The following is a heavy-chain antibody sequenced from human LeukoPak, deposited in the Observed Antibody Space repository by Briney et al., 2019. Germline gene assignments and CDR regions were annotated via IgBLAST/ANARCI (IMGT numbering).Heavy chain of an antibody. Sequence: GGSLRLSCAAAGFTFSIYWMSWVRQAPGKGLEWVASMKGDGSVKHFLDSVEGRFTISRDNAKNSLYLQMNSLGAEDTAIYYCARWDAYYTGGIGYSGDFAFDFWGQGTLVTVSS. J-gene: IGHJ3*01. V-gene: IGHV3-7*01. CDR1: GFTFSIYW. CDR3: ARWDAYYTGGIGYSGDFAFDF. CDR2: MKGDGSVK. D-gene: IGHD2-8*02.